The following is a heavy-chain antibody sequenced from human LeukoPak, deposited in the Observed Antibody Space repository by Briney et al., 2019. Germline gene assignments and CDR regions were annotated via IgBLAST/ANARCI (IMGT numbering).Heavy chain of an antibody. Sequence: ASVKVSCKASGYTFTGYYMHWVRQAPGQGLEWMGRINPNSGGTSYAQKFQGRVTMTRDTSISTAYMELSRLRSDDTAVYYCARAGSGYDYPHRLLVDWGQGTLVTVSS. CDR1: GYTFTGYY. V-gene: IGHV1-2*06. D-gene: IGHD5-12*01. CDR3: ARAGSGYDYPHRLLVD. CDR2: INPNSGGT. J-gene: IGHJ4*02.